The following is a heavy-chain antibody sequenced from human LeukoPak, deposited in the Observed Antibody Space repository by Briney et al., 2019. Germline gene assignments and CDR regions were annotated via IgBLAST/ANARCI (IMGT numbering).Heavy chain of an antibody. V-gene: IGHV3-23*01. J-gene: IGHJ4*02. Sequence: GGSLRLSCAASGFTFSSYAMSWVRQAPGKGLEWVSAISGSGGSTYYADSVKGRFTISRDNSKNTLYLQMNSLRAEDTAVYYCAKDGRYCSSTSCYMDDYWGQGTLVTVSS. CDR3: AKDGRYCSSTSCYMDDY. CDR1: GFTFSSYA. CDR2: ISGSGGST. D-gene: IGHD2-2*02.